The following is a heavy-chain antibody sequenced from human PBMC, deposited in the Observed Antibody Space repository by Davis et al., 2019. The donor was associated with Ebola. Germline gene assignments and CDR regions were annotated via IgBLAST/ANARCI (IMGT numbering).Heavy chain of an antibody. Sequence: ASVKVSCKAAGYTFTGYYMHWVRQAPGQGLEWMGWINPNSGGTNYAQKFQGRVTMTRDTSINTAYLELSSLKSEDTAVYYCARGGPMVGRLTPNYYYYYGLDVWGQGTTVTVSS. CDR3: ARGGPMVGRLTPNYYYYYGLDV. CDR2: INPNSGGT. CDR1: GYTFTGYY. J-gene: IGHJ6*02. D-gene: IGHD3-10*01. V-gene: IGHV1-2*02.